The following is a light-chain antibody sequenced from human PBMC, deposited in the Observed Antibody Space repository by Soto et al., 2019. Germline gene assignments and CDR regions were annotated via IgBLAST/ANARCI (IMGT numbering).Light chain of an antibody. CDR3: QQYNSSTWT. J-gene: IGKJ1*01. CDR2: DAS. CDR1: QSISSW. V-gene: IGKV1-5*01. Sequence: DIQMTQSPSTLSASVGDRVTITCRASQSISSWLAWYQQKPGKAPKLLIYDASSLESGVPSRFSGSGSGTEFTLPISRLPPDDFATYYCQQYNSSTWTFGQGTNVEIQ.